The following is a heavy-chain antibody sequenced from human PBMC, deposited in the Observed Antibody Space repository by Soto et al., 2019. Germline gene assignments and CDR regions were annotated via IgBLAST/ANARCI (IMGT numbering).Heavy chain of an antibody. V-gene: IGHV3-23*01. Sequence: PGGSLRLSCVVSGFTPTTTPLSWVRQPPGKGLEWVTTISGTASRTYYADSVKGRFFISRDNSKNTVTLHMNNLTVDDTALYYCATSLRYFDNWGQGTRVTVSS. CDR2: ISGTASRT. CDR3: ATSLRYFDN. CDR1: GFTPTTTP. J-gene: IGHJ4*02. D-gene: IGHD3-9*01.